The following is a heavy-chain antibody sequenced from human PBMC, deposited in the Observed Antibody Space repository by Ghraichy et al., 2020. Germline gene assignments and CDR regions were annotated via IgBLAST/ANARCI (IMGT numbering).Heavy chain of an antibody. CDR2: IWSNGI. Sequence: GGSLRLSCAASGFTFTSYSLNWVRQAPGKGLEWLSSIWSNGIYADSVKGRFIISRDNAKNSLYLQMNSLRDEDTAVYYCVRDYSWAFDYWGQGILVTVSS. V-gene: IGHV3-48*02. CDR3: VRDYSWAFDY. J-gene: IGHJ4*02. D-gene: IGHD2-21*01. CDR1: GFTFTSYS.